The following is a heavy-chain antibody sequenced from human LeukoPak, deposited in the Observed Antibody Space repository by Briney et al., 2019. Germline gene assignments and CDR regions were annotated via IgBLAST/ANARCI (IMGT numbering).Heavy chain of an antibody. J-gene: IGHJ4*02. V-gene: IGHV3-48*02. CDR1: GFTFSSYS. CDR3: ARSTGFSLDY. D-gene: IGHD2-8*02. CDR2: VISSSSTI. Sequence: GGSLRLSCAASGFTFSSYSMNWVRPAPGKGLEWVSFVISSSSTIYYADSVKGRFTISRDNAKNSLYLQMNSLRDEDTAVYYCARSTGFSLDYWGQGTLVTVSS.